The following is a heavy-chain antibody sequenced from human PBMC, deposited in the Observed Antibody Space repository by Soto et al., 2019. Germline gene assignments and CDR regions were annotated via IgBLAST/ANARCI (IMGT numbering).Heavy chain of an antibody. J-gene: IGHJ6*02. CDR1: GFTFSGYA. D-gene: IGHD1-1*01. CDR2: ISYDGSNK. V-gene: IGHV3-30-3*01. Sequence: GGSLRLSCAASGFTFSGYAMHWVRQAPGKGLEWVAVISYDGSNKYYADSVKGRFTISRDNSKNTLYLQMNSLRAEDTAVYYCARDRLRYNWNDFPYYYYGMDVWGQGTTVTV. CDR3: ARDRLRYNWNDFPYYYYGMDV.